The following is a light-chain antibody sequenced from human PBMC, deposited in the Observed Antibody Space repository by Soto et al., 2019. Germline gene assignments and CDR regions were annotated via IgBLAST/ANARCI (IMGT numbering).Light chain of an antibody. Sequence: EIVLTQSPATLSLSPGERATLSCRASQSISSYLGWYQQKPGQAPRLLIYDASNSAAGIPARFSGSGSRTDVTLPSSNLEPEDFAVYSCQQRSKWPLTFGGGTKVEIK. CDR3: QQRSKWPLT. V-gene: IGKV3-11*01. CDR2: DAS. J-gene: IGKJ4*01. CDR1: QSISSY.